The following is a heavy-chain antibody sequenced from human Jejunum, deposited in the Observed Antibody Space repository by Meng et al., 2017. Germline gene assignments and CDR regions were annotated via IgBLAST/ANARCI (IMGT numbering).Heavy chain of an antibody. CDR2: ISDGGDSV. V-gene: IGHV3-21*01. J-gene: IGHJ4*02. Sequence: GGSLRLSCAASGFTLSIHWLTWARRAPGKGLEWVAYISDGGDSVYYADSVKGRFTVSRDNAKESLYLQMNTLRADDTAVYYCGADYWGQGTRVTGSS. CDR1: GFTLSIHW. CDR3: GADY.